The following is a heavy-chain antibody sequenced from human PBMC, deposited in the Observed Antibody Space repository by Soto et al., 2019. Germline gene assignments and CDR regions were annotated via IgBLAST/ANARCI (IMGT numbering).Heavy chain of an antibody. Sequence: GGSLRLSCAASGFTFSSYDMTWVRQAPGKGLEWVSAISGSGGSTNYGDSVKGRFTISRDNSKNTLFMQMNSLRAEDTAIYYCAKKVNSGPGSQYFDYWGQGTLVTVSS. V-gene: IGHV3-23*01. J-gene: IGHJ4*02. CDR1: GFTFSSYD. CDR2: ISGSGGST. CDR3: AKKVNSGPGSQYFDY. D-gene: IGHD3-10*01.